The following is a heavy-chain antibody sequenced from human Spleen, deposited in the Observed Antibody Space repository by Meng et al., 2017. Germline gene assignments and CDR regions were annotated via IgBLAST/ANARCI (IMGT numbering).Heavy chain of an antibody. J-gene: IGHJ1*01. D-gene: IGHD3-10*01. CDR2: VRSDGSGT. CDR1: GFTFSSHW. V-gene: IGHV3-74*01. CDR3: PTDRITD. Sequence: GESLKISCSDSGFTFSSHWVHSVRQVPGKGLVWVSSVRSDGSGTNYADSVKGLFTISRDNAKDTVYLEMNSLRGDATTVYYCPTDRITDWGRGTLVTVSS.